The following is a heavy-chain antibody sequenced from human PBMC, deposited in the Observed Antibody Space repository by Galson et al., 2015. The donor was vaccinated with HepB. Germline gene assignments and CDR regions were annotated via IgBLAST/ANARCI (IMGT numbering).Heavy chain of an antibody. Sequence: SLRLSCAASGFAISNNYMTWVRQAPGKELEWVSVIFSGGNTYYADSVKGRFTISKDNSKNTLYLQMNSLRAEDTAVYYCAREVGSGWNDYWGQGPLVTVSS. CDR1: GFAISNNY. J-gene: IGHJ4*02. V-gene: IGHV3-66*01. CDR2: IFSGGNT. D-gene: IGHD6-19*01. CDR3: AREVGSGWNDY.